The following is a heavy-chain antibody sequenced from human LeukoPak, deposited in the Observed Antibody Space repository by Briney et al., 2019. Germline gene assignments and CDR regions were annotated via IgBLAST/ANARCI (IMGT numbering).Heavy chain of an antibody. CDR2: ISSSGSTI. D-gene: IGHD3-22*01. CDR1: GFTFSSYE. V-gene: IGHV3-48*03. CDR3: ARDLRGWYYYDSSGPFDY. Sequence: GGSLRLSCAASGFTFSSYEMNWVRQAPGKGLEWVSYISSSGSTIYYADSVKGRFTISRDNSKNTLYLQMNSLRAEDTAVYYCARDLRGWYYYDSSGPFDYWGQGTLVTVSS. J-gene: IGHJ4*02.